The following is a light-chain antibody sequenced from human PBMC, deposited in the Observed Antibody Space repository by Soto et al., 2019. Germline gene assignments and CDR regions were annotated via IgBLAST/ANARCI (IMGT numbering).Light chain of an antibody. J-gene: IGLJ2*01. CDR2: DVS. Sequence: QSALTQPASVSGSPGQSITISCTGSSSDVGGYNYVSWYQQHPGKVPKLMIYDVSHRPSGVSNRFSGSKSGNTASLTISGLPAEDEADYYCSSYTTTNTLVFGGGTKLTVL. CDR3: SSYTTTNTLV. CDR1: SSDVGGYNY. V-gene: IGLV2-14*01.